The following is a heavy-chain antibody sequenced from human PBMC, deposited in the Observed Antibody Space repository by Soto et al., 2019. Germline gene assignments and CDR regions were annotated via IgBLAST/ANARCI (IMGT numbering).Heavy chain of an antibody. Sequence: SETLSLTCSVSGGSITNYYWGWIRQPPGRGLEWIAYTHSSGITNHNPSLGSRVTISVDTSKNQFSLNLASVTAADTAIYYCARLLTGAGCSFDYWGQGALVTVSS. D-gene: IGHD1-20*01. CDR2: THSSGIT. CDR3: ARLLTGAGCSFDY. CDR1: GGSITNYY. V-gene: IGHV4-59*08. J-gene: IGHJ4*02.